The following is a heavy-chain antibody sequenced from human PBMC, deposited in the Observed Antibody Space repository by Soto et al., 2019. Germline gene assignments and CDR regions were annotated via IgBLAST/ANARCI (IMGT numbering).Heavy chain of an antibody. CDR1: GFTFSSYA. Sequence: PGFSWASSGFTFSSYAVGCVREEGGEWLGWIAVVSSGGSTHYADSGGGRITSSRDNTKNTLALQMNSLTAEDTAVYFCAKRPGAGGRFDFWGQGALVTVSS. CDR2: VSSGGST. CDR3: AKRPGAGGRFDF. D-gene: IGHD2-8*02. J-gene: IGHJ4*02. V-gene: IGHV3-23*01.